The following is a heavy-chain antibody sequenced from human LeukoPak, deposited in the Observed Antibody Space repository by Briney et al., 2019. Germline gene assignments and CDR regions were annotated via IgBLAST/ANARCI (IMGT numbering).Heavy chain of an antibody. J-gene: IGHJ5*02. V-gene: IGHV1-46*01. Sequence: ASVTVSCKASGYTFTSYYMHWVRQAPGQGLEWMGIINPSGGSTSYAQKFQGRVTMTRDTSTSTVYMELSSLRSEDTAVYYCARDGVGYYYDSSGSVWFDPWGQGTLVTVSS. CDR2: INPSGGST. CDR3: ARDGVGYYYDSSGSVWFDP. D-gene: IGHD3-22*01. CDR1: GYTFTSYY.